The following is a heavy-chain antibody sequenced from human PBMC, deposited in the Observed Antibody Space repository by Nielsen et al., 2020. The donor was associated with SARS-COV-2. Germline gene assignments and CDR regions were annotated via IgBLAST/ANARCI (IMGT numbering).Heavy chain of an antibody. J-gene: IGHJ4*02. Sequence: GGSLRLSCAASGFTFDDYAMHWVRQAPGKGLEWVSGISWNSGSIGYADSVKGRFTISRDNSKNTLYLQMNSLRAEDTAVYYCAREGDVDTAMGGFDYWGQGTLVTVSS. CDR3: AREGDVDTAMGGFDY. CDR2: ISWNSGSI. D-gene: IGHD5-18*01. CDR1: GFTFDDYA. V-gene: IGHV3-9*01.